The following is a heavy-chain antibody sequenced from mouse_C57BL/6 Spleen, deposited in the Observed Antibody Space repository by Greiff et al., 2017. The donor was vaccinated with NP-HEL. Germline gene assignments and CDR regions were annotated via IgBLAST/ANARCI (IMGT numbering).Heavy chain of an antibody. CDR3: ARYYDYDDYAMTT. J-gene: IGHJ4*01. CDR1: GYTFTDYY. D-gene: IGHD2-4*01. CDR2: INPYNGGT. Sequence: VQLKESGPVLVKPGASVKMSCKASGYTFTDYYMNWVKQSHGKSLEWIGVINPYNGGTSYNQKFKGKATLTVDKSSSTAYMELNSLTSEDSAVYYCARYYDYDDYAMTTGVKEPQSPSPQ. V-gene: IGHV1-19*01.